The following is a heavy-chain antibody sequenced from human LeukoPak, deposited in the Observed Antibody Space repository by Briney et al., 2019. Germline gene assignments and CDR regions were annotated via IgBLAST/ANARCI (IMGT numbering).Heavy chain of an antibody. Sequence: SETLSLTCAVYGGSFSGYYWGWIRQPPGKGLEWIGSIYYSGSTYYNPSLKCRVTISVDTSKKQFSLKVSSVAAADTAVYYCAGRRSRWYWCWFHPWGQGTLVTVS. CDR3: AGRRSRWYWCWFHP. V-gene: IGHV4-34*01. D-gene: IGHD6-13*01. J-gene: IGHJ5*02. CDR2: IYYSGST. CDR1: GGSFSGYY.